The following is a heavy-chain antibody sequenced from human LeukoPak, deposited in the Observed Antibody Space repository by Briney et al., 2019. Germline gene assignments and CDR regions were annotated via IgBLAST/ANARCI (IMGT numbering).Heavy chain of an antibody. Sequence: SETLSLTCTVSGGSISSSSYYWGWIRQSPGKGLEWMGSIYHSGNTYYNPSLKSRVTISVDTSKNQFSLKLSSVTAADTAVYYCARGLMRNCSGGSCYGRWFDPWGQGTLVTVSS. CDR3: ARGLMRNCSGGSCYGRWFDP. D-gene: IGHD2-15*01. CDR1: GGSISSSSYY. J-gene: IGHJ5*02. CDR2: IYHSGNT. V-gene: IGHV4-39*01.